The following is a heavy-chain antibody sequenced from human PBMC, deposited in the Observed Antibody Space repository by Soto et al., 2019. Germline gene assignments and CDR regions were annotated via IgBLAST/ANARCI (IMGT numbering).Heavy chain of an antibody. V-gene: IGHV4-59*12. Sequence: SETLSLTCTVSGGSISTYYWSWIRHPPGKGLEWIGYIYYSGSTSYNPSLKSRVTISVDTSKNQFSLELSSVTAADTAVYYCARDEAAAGTEIGYWGQGTLVTVSS. CDR1: GGSISTYY. CDR2: IYYSGST. CDR3: ARDEAAAGTEIGY. J-gene: IGHJ4*02. D-gene: IGHD6-13*01.